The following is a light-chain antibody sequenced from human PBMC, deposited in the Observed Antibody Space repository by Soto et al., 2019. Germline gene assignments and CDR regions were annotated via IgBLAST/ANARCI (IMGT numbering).Light chain of an antibody. J-gene: IGKJ4*01. CDR1: QTVMTNY. Sequence: EIVLTQSPGTLSLSPGERATLSCRASQTVMTNYLSWFQHKPGQAPSLLIYGASSRATGIPERFSGSGSGTDFTLTINRLQPEDFSVYFCQQYSNSPLTFGGGTKVEIK. CDR2: GAS. V-gene: IGKV3-20*01. CDR3: QQYSNSPLT.